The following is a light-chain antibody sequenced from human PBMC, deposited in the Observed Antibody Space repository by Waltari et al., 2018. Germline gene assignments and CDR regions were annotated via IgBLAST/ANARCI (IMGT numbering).Light chain of an antibody. CDR1: SSNIGAGYD. CDR3: QSYDSSLSGSGV. J-gene: IGLJ3*02. CDR2: GNS. Sequence: QSVLTQPPSVSGAPGQRVTISCTGSSSNIGAGYDVHWYQQLPGTAPKLLIYGNSNRPSGVPDRFSGSKSGTSASLDIAGLQAEDEADDYCQSYDSSLSGSGVFGGGTKLTVL. V-gene: IGLV1-40*01.